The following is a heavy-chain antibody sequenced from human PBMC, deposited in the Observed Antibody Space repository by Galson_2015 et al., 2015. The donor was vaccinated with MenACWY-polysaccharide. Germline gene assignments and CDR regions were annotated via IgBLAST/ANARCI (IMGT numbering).Heavy chain of an antibody. CDR3: ARLFGGYDSSGYYGAYYYYMDV. CDR1: GGSISSTTYY. V-gene: IGHV4-39*01. D-gene: IGHD3-22*01. J-gene: IGHJ6*03. CDR2: IYYGGTT. Sequence: TLSLTCTVSGGSISSTTYYWGWIRQTPGKGLEWIGNIYYGGTTYYNPSLKSRVILSVDTSQNQFSLRLSSVTAADTAVYFCARLFGGYDSSGYYGAYYYYMDVWGKGTTVTVSS.